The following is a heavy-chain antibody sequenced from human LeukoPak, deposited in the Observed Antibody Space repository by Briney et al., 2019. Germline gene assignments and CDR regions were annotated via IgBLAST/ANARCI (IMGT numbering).Heavy chain of an antibody. J-gene: IGHJ4*02. V-gene: IGHV1-69*05. D-gene: IGHD3-22*01. Sequence: ASVKVSCKASGGTFSSYAISWVRQAPGQGLEWMGRIIPIFGTANYAQKFQGRVTITTDESTSTAYMELSSLRSEDTAVYYCARSYDSSGYYFDYWGREPWSPSPQ. CDR2: IIPIFGTA. CDR1: GGTFSSYA. CDR3: ARSYDSSGYYFDY.